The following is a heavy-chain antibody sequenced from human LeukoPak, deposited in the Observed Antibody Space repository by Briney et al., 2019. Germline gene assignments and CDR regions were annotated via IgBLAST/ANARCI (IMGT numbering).Heavy chain of an antibody. V-gene: IGHV3-48*03. D-gene: IGHD6-19*01. J-gene: IGHJ4*02. Sequence: GGSLRLSCAASGFTFSSYEMNWVGQAPGKGLEWVSYISSGSTIYDADSVKGRFTISRDNAKNSLYLQMNSLRAEDTAVYYCARESIAVAGAPSDYWGQGTLVTVSS. CDR3: ARESIAVAGAPSDY. CDR1: GFTFSSYE. CDR2: ISSGSTI.